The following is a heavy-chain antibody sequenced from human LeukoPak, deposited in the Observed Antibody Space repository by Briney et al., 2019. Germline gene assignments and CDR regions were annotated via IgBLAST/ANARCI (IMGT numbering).Heavy chain of an antibody. J-gene: IGHJ4*02. CDR2: INQDGSEK. CDR3: VTESHY. V-gene: IGHV3-7*01. CDR1: GFTFRNSW. Sequence: GGSLRLSCAASGFTFRNSWMSWVRQPPGKGLEWVANINQDGSEKYYVDSVKSRFTISRDNGKNSLYLQMNSLRVEDTALYYCVTESHYWGQGTLVTVSS.